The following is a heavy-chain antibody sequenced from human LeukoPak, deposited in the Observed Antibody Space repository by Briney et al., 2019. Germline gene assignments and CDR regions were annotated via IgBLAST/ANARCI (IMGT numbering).Heavy chain of an antibody. CDR2: INPDSGDT. CDR3: AKVSEGGVWFDP. CDR1: GYTFTGYY. V-gene: IGHV1-2*02. D-gene: IGHD3-16*01. Sequence: ASVKVSCKASGYTFTGYYMHWVRQAPGQGLEWMGWINPDSGDTKYAQKFQGRVILTRDTSISTAYMDLNRLRSDDTAIYYCAKVSEGGVWFDPWGQGTLVTVSS. J-gene: IGHJ5*02.